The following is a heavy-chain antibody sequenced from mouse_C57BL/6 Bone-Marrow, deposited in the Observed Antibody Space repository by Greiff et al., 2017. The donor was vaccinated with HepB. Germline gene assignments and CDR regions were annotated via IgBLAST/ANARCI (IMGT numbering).Heavy chain of an antibody. CDR3: ARRGYDPCAMDY. D-gene: IGHD2-3*01. CDR1: GYAFSSSW. CDR2: IYPGDGDT. V-gene: IGHV1-82*01. J-gene: IGHJ4*01. Sequence: QVQLQQSGPELVKPGASVKISCKASGYAFSSSWMNWVKQRPGKGLEWIGRIYPGDGDTNYNGKFKGKATLTADKSSSTAYMQLSSLTSEDSAVYFCARRGYDPCAMDYWGQGTSVTVSS.